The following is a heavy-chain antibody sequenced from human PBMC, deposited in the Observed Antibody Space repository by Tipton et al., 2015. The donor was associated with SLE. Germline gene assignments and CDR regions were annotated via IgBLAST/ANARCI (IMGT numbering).Heavy chain of an antibody. CDR3: ARGELSGILTGISFDY. CDR1: GGSISSYY. Sequence: TLSLTCTVSGGSISSYYWSWTRQPPGKGLEWIGEINHSGSTNYNPSLKSRVTISVDTSKNQFSLKLSSVTAADTAVYYCARGELSGILTGISFDYWGQGTLVTVSS. CDR2: INHSGST. D-gene: IGHD3-9*01. J-gene: IGHJ4*02. V-gene: IGHV4-34*01.